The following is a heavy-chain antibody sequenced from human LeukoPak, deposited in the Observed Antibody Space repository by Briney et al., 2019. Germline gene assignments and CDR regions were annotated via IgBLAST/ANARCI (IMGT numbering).Heavy chain of an antibody. J-gene: IGHJ4*02. CDR1: GYSFTSYW. V-gene: IGHV5-51*01. CDR3: ARHLAVYCSGGSCYGPSPFDY. CDR2: IYPGDSDT. Sequence: PGESLKNSCKGSGYSFTSYWIGWVRQMPGKGLEWMGIIYPGDSDTRYSPSFQGQVTISADKSISTAYLQWSSLKASDTAMYYCARHLAVYCSGGSCYGPSPFDYWGQGTLVTVSS. D-gene: IGHD2-15*01.